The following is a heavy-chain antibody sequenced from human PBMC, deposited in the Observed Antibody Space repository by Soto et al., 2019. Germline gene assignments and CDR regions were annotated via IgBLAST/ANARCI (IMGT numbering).Heavy chain of an antibody. D-gene: IGHD6-13*01. CDR3: AKDQGSSWYEIDY. V-gene: IGHV3-23*01. CDR2: ISGSGGST. Sequence: EVQLLESGRGLVQPGGSLRLSCAASGFTFSNYAVTWVRQAPGKGLEWVSTISGSGGSTYYADSVKGRFTISRDNSKNTLYLQMNSLRAEDTAVYYCAKDQGSSWYEIDYWGRGTLVTVSS. J-gene: IGHJ4*02. CDR1: GFTFSNYA.